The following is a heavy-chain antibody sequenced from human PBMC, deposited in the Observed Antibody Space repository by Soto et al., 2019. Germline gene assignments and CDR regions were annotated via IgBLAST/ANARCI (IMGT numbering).Heavy chain of an antibody. CDR1: GGSLSGYY. J-gene: IGHJ4*02. D-gene: IGHD5-12*01. Sequence: QVQLQQWGAGLLKPSETLSLNCAVNGGSLSGYYWSWIRRPPGKGLEWIGEIKDGGYTNYSPSLKSRATISSDTSNNQFSLRLNSVTAADTGLYYCARGQEGVVATHWDQGALVTVSS. V-gene: IGHV4-34*01. CDR3: ARGQEGVVATH. CDR2: IKDGGYT.